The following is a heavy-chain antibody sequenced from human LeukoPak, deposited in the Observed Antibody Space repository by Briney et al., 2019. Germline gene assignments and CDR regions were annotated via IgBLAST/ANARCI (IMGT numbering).Heavy chain of an antibody. J-gene: IGHJ6*02. D-gene: IGHD3-9*01. CDR3: ARDQRDVRYFDTYYYYYGMDV. CDR2: ISGSGGST. Sequence: GGSLRLSCAASGFTFSSYAMSWVRQAPGKGLEWVSAISGSGGSTYHADSVKGRFTISRDNSKNTLYLQMNSLRAEDTAVYYCARDQRDVRYFDTYYYYYGMDVWGQGTTVTVSS. V-gene: IGHV3-23*01. CDR1: GFTFSSYA.